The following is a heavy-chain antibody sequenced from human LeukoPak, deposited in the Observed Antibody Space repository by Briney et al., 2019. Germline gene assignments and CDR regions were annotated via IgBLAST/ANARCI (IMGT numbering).Heavy chain of an antibody. Sequence: ASVKVSCKASGYTFTSYGISWVRQAPGQGLEWMGWISAYNGHTNYAQKFQGRVTTTTDTSTSTAYMELRSLRSDDTAVYYCARGGRWELPRPYAFDIWGQGTMVTVSS. D-gene: IGHD1-26*01. J-gene: IGHJ3*02. CDR1: GYTFTSYG. CDR2: ISAYNGHT. V-gene: IGHV1-18*01. CDR3: ARGGRWELPRPYAFDI.